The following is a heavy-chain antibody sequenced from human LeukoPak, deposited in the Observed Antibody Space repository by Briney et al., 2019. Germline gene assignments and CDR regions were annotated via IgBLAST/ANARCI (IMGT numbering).Heavy chain of an antibody. V-gene: IGHV1-46*01. CDR2: INPSGGST. J-gene: IGHJ5*02. CDR1: GYTSTSYY. D-gene: IGHD6-19*01. Sequence: GASVKVSCKASGYTSTSYYMHWVRQAPGQGLEWMGIINPSGGSTSYAQKFQGRVTMTRDTSASTVYMELSSLRSEDTAVYYCARHHGGYSSGSWFDPWGQGTLVTVSS. CDR3: ARHHGGYSSGSWFDP.